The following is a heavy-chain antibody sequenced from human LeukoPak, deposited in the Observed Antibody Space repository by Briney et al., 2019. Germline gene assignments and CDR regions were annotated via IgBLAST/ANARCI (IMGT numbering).Heavy chain of an antibody. CDR2: ISSSSSYI. CDR3: ARDPGGGIVGATFRSLNY. V-gene: IGHV3-21*01. CDR1: GFTFGSYS. Sequence: GGSLRLSCAASGFTFGSYSMNWVRQAPGKGLEWVSSISSSSSYIYYADSVKGRFTISRDNAKNSLYLQMNSLRAEDTAVYYCARDPGGGIVGATFRSLNYWGQGTLVTVSS. D-gene: IGHD1-26*01. J-gene: IGHJ4*02.